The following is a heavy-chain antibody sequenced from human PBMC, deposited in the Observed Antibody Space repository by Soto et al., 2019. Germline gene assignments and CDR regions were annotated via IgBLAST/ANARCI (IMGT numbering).Heavy chain of an antibody. V-gene: IGHV3-23*01. J-gene: IGHJ5*02. Sequence: LRLSCAASGFNFYNYAMTWVRQAPGKGLEWVSGISGDGTRTYYGDSVKGRFTISRDNSKNTVFLQMNSLRAEDTALYYCVKDLRPNRGWFGPWGQGARVTVSS. CDR1: GFNFYNYA. D-gene: IGHD3-3*01. CDR3: VKDLRPNRGWFGP. CDR2: ISGDGTRT.